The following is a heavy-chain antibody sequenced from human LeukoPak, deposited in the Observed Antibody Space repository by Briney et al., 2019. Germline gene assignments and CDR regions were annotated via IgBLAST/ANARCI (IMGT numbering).Heavy chain of an antibody. Sequence: PGGSLRLSCVASGFTFSSYAMSWVRQAPGKGLEWVSAISGSGGSTYYADSVKGRFTISRDNSKNTLYLQMNSLRAEDTAVYYCAKAMVRGVPHEYFQHWGQGTLVTVSS. CDR2: ISGSGGST. D-gene: IGHD3-10*01. J-gene: IGHJ1*01. CDR1: GFTFSSYA. CDR3: AKAMVRGVPHEYFQH. V-gene: IGHV3-23*01.